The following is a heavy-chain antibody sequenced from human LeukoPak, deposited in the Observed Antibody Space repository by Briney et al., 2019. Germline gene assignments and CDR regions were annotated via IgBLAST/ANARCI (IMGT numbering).Heavy chain of an antibody. D-gene: IGHD3-22*01. V-gene: IGHV3-33*01. Sequence: GGSLRLSCAASGFTFSSYGMHWVRQALGKGLEWVAVIWYDGSNKYYADSVKGRFTISRDNSKNTLYLQMNSLRAEDTAVYYCAREGIYDSSGYYVDYWGQGTLVTVSS. CDR3: AREGIYDSSGYYVDY. J-gene: IGHJ4*02. CDR2: IWYDGSNK. CDR1: GFTFSSYG.